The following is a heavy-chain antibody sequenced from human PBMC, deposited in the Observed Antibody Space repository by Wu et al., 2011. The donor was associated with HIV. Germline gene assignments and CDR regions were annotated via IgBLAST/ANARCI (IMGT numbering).Heavy chain of an antibody. V-gene: IGHV1-69*14. J-gene: IGHJ6*02. Sequence: QVQLVQSGAEVKKPGSSVKLSCKASGGTFGSYAISWVRQAPGQGLEWMGGIIPIFGTINYAQKFQGRVTMTADKSTSTAYMELSSLRSEDTAVYYCARAPIGHDSSTEVYYHYGMDVWGQGTTVVVSS. CDR1: GGTFGSYA. D-gene: IGHD3-22*01. CDR2: IIPIFGTI. CDR3: ARAPIGHDSSTEVYYHYGMDV.